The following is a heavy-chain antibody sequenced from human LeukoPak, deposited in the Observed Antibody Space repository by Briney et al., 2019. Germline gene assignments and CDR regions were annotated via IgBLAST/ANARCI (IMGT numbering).Heavy chain of an antibody. Sequence: SETLSLTCTVSGGSISSYYWSWIRQPPGKGLEWIGYIYYSGSTNYNPSLKSRVTISVDTSKNQFSLKLSSVTAADTAVYYCAGHARIAAAGRGAFDYWGQGTLVTVSS. CDR1: GGSISSYY. CDR2: IYYSGST. D-gene: IGHD6-13*01. J-gene: IGHJ4*02. V-gene: IGHV4-59*08. CDR3: AGHARIAAAGRGAFDY.